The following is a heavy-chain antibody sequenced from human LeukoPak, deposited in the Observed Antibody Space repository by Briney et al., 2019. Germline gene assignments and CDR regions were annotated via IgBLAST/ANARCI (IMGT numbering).Heavy chain of an antibody. J-gene: IGHJ4*02. CDR3: AKPRDS. CDR2: ISSRNTYI. Sequence: GGSLRLSCAASGFTFSNYTMNWVRQAPGKGLEWVSSISSRNTYIYYADSVKGRFTISRDNSKNTLYLQMNSLRAEDTAIYYCAKPRDSWGQGTLVTVSS. CDR1: GFTFSNYT. V-gene: IGHV3-21*04.